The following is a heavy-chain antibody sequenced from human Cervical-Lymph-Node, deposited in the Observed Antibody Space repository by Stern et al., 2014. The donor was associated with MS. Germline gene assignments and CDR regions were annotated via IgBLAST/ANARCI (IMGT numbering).Heavy chain of an antibody. CDR3: ARDVPVRAANLFDF. CDR1: GYTFRNYG. D-gene: IGHD2-15*01. J-gene: IGHJ4*02. CDR2: ISAYHGDR. V-gene: IGHV1-18*01. Sequence: QVQLGQSGAEVKKPGASVKVSCKTSGYTFRNYGISWVRQAPGQGLEWMGWISAYHGDRDYAQKFQGRVTMTTDTSTSTAYMELGSLTSDDTAVYYCARDVPVRAANLFDFWGQGTLVTVSS.